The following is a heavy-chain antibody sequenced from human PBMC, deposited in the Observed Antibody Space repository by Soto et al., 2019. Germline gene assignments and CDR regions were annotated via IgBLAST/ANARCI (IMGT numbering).Heavy chain of an antibody. D-gene: IGHD3-10*01. Sequence: ESLRLSCAASGFTFSSYWMHWVRQAPGKGLVWVSRINSDGSSTSYADSVKGRFTISRDNAKNTLYLQMNSLRAEDTAVFYCARERMVRGVTTRYYYGMDVWGQGTTVTVSS. CDR1: GFTFSSYW. V-gene: IGHV3-74*01. CDR2: INSDGSST. J-gene: IGHJ6*02. CDR3: ARERMVRGVTTRYYYGMDV.